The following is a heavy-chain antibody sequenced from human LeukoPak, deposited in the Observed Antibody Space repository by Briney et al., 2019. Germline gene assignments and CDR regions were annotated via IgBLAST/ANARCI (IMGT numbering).Heavy chain of an antibody. CDR1: GFTFSTSW. D-gene: IGHD3-22*01. V-gene: IGHV3-7*01. J-gene: IGHJ4*02. CDR3: ARFSLYDNSGYYSWLFDF. CDR2: IQQDGSAK. Sequence: PGGPLRLSCAASGFTFSTSWMSWVRQAPGKGLEWVANIQQDGSAKYYVDSVKGRFTISRDNAKNSLYLQMNSLRAEDTAVYYCARFSLYDNSGYYSWLFDFWGQGTLVTVSS.